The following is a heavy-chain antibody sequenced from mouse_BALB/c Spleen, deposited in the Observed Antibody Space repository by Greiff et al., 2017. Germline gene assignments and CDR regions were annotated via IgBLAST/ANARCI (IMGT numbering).Heavy chain of an antibody. V-gene: IGHV2-9*02. CDR3: ARALLTGTGGAMDY. Sequence: VQLQESGPGLVAPSQSLSITCTVSGFSLTSYGVHWVRQPPGKGLEWLGVIWAGGSTNYNSALMSRLSISKDNSKSQVFLKMNSLQTDDTAMYYGARALLTGTGGAMDYWGQGTSVTVSS. J-gene: IGHJ4*01. D-gene: IGHD4-1*01. CDR2: IWAGGST. CDR1: GFSLTSYG.